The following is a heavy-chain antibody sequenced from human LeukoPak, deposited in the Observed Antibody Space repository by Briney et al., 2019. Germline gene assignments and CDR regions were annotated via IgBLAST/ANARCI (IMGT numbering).Heavy chain of an antibody. CDR1: GFTFSSSA. Sequence: QTGGSLRLSCAASGFTFSSSAMHWVRQAPGKGPEWVAVSSFDGSHNYYADSVKGRFTISRDNSKNTLYLQMNSLRAEDTAVYYCARDRGYSYGTFDYWGQGTLVTVSS. V-gene: IGHV3-30-3*01. CDR2: SSFDGSHN. CDR3: ARDRGYSYGTFDY. D-gene: IGHD5-18*01. J-gene: IGHJ4*02.